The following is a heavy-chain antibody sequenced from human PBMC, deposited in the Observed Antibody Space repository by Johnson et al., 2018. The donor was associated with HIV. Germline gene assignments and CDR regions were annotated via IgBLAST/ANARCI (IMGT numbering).Heavy chain of an antibody. CDR3: AREGEPDGFDI. Sequence: VQLVESGGELVRPGGSLTLSCAASGFTFSSYAMSWVRQAPGKGLEWVSSIPASGTDTYYADSVKGRFTISRDNSKNTLFLEMNSLRADDTAVYYCAREGEPDGFDIWCQGTMVTVSS. J-gene: IGHJ3*02. CDR2: IPASGTDT. CDR1: GFTFSSYA. D-gene: IGHD3-16*01. V-gene: IGHV3-23*04.